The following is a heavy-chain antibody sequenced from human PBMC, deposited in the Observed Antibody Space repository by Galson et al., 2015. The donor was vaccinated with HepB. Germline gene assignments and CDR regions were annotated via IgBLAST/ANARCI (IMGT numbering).Heavy chain of an antibody. V-gene: IGHV3-48*02. J-gene: IGHJ6*02. CDR2: ISSSSSTI. D-gene: IGHD2-15*01. CDR3: AREQGYCSGGSCYYYYYGMDV. Sequence: SLRLSCAASGFTFSSYSMNWVRQAPGKGLEWVSYISSSSSTIYYADSVKGRFTISRDNAKNSLYLQMNSLRDEDTAVYYCAREQGYCSGGSCYYYYYGMDVWGQGTTVTVSS. CDR1: GFTFSSYS.